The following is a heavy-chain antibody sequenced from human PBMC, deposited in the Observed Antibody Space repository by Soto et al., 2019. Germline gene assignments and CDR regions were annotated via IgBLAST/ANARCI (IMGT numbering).Heavy chain of an antibody. V-gene: IGHV3-30-3*02. CDR3: AKTKQLVDYFDY. Sequence: QVQLVESGGGVVQPGRSLRLSCAASGFTFSSYAMLWVRQAPGKGLEWVEVISYDGSNKYYADSVKGRFTISRDNSKNTLYLQMNSLRAEDTAVYYCAKTKQLVDYFDYWGQGTLVTVSS. D-gene: IGHD6-6*01. CDR2: ISYDGSNK. CDR1: GFTFSSYA. J-gene: IGHJ4*02.